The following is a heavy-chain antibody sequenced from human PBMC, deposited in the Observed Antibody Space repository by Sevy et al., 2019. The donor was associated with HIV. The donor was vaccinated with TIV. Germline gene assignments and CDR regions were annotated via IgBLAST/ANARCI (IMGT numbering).Heavy chain of an antibody. V-gene: IGHV4-59*01. Sequence: SETLSLTCTVSTGYINNYYWTWVRQSPGKGLEWIGYIYYRGNTKYNPSLESRVGMSIDTNKGQFSLTLTSVTGADSAIYYCARAEYGHSRGWYSWLDAWGQGILVTVSS. CDR3: ARAEYGHSRGWYSWLDA. J-gene: IGHJ5*02. D-gene: IGHD6-19*01. CDR2: IYYRGNT. CDR1: TGYINNYY.